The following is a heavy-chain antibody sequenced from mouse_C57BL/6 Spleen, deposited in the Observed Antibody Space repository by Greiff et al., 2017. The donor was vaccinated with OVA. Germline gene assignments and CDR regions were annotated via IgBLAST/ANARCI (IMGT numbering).Heavy chain of an antibody. D-gene: IGHD3-2*02. CDR1: GYTFTDYE. J-gene: IGHJ2*01. CDR3: TSGLRLRYFDY. CDR2: IDPETGGT. V-gene: IGHV1-15*01. Sequence: VQLQQSGAELVRPGASVTLSCKASGYTFTDYEMHWVKQTPVHGLEWIGAIDPETGGTAYNQKFKGKAILTADKSSSTAYMELRSLTSEDSAVYYCTSGLRLRYFDYWGQGTTLTVSS.